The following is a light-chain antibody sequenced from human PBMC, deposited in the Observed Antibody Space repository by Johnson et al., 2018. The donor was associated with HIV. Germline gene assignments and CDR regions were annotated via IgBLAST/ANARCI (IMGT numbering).Light chain of an antibody. CDR3: ATWDNSLTPFYG. V-gene: IGLV1-51*01. Sequence: QSVLTQPPSVSAAPGQKVTISCSGSSSNIGNNYVSWYQQLPGTPPKIIIYDNNQRPLGIPARFSGSKSGTSATLDITGLQTGDEADYYCATWDNSLTPFYGVGTETKVTV. CDR1: SSNIGNNY. J-gene: IGLJ1*01. CDR2: DNN.